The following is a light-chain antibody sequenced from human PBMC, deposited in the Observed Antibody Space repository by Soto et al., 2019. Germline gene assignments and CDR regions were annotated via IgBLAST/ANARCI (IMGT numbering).Light chain of an antibody. CDR3: QQYGSSPLT. CDR2: GAS. CDR1: QSVSSSY. Sequence: EIVLTQSPGTLSLSPGERATLSCRASQSVSSSYLAWYQQKPGQAPMLLIYGASSRATGSPDRFSGSGSGTDFTLTISRLEPEDFAVYYCQQYGSSPLTFGGGTKVDIK. V-gene: IGKV3-20*01. J-gene: IGKJ4*01.